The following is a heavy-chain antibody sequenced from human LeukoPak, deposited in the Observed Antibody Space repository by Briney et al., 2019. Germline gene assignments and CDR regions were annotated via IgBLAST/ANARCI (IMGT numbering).Heavy chain of an antibody. J-gene: IGHJ4*02. CDR2: IYYSGST. CDR3: ARHPFDY. V-gene: IGHV4-59*08. Sequence: SETLSLTCTVSGGSISSYYWRWIRQPPGKGLEWIGYIYYSGSTNYNPSLKSRVTISVDTSKNQFSLKLSSVTAADTAVYYCARHPFDYWGQGTLVTVSS. CDR1: GGSISSYY.